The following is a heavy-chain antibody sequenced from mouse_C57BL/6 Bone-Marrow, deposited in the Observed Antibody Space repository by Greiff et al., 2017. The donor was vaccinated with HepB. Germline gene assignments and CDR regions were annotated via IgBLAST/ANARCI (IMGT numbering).Heavy chain of an antibody. D-gene: IGHD1-1*01. Sequence: EVKVVESGGGLVQPGGSLKLSCAASGFTFSDYYMYWVRQTPEKRLEWVAYISNGGGSTYYPDTVKGRFTISRDNAKNTLYLQMSRLKSEDTAMYYCASGSSPWFAYWGQGTLVTVSA. V-gene: IGHV5-12*01. CDR2: ISNGGGST. CDR1: GFTFSDYY. CDR3: ASGSSPWFAY. J-gene: IGHJ3*01.